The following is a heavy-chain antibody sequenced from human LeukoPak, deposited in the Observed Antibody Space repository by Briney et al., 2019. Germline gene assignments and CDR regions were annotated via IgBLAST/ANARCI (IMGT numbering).Heavy chain of an antibody. CDR1: GFTFSSYA. V-gene: IGHV3-23*01. D-gene: IGHD3-3*01. CDR3: AKEASRAYYDFWSGYRGGGFDI. Sequence: AGGSLRLSCAASGFTFSSYAMSWVRQAPGKGLEWVSAISGSGGSTYYADSVKGRFTISRDNSKNTLYLQMNSLRAEDTAVYYCAKEASRAYYDFWSGYRGGGFDIWGQGTMVTVSS. CDR2: ISGSGGST. J-gene: IGHJ3*02.